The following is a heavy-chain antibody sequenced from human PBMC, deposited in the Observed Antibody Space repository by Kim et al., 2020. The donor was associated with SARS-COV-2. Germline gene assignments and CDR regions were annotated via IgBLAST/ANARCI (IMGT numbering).Heavy chain of an antibody. CDR3: ARAHLTYDTTRGFDP. CDR2: IYYSGST. J-gene: IGHJ5*02. V-gene: IGHV4-39*07. CDR1: GGSISSSSYY. Sequence: SETLSLTCTVSGGSISSSSYYWGWIRQPPGKGLEWIGSIYYSGSTYYNPSLKSRVTISVDTSKNQFSLKLSSVTAADTAVYYCARAHLTYDTTRGFDPWGQGTLVTVSS. D-gene: IGHD3-22*01.